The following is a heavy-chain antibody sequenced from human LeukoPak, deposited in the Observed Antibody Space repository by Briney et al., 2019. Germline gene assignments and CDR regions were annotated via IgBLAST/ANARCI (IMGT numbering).Heavy chain of an antibody. CDR3: ATQGCSSINCYTVDF. CDR2: IYPGDSET. V-gene: IGHV5-51*01. Sequence: GESLKISCKGSGYSFTSYWIGWVRQMPGKGLEWMGIIYPGDSETRYSPSFQGQVTISADKSISTAYLQWSSLKASDTAMYYCATQGCSSINCYTVDFWGQGTLVTVSS. CDR1: GYSFTSYW. J-gene: IGHJ4*02. D-gene: IGHD2-2*02.